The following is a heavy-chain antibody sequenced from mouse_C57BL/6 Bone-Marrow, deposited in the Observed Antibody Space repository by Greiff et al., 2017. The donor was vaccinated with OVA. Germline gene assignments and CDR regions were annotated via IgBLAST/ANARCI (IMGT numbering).Heavy chain of an antibody. V-gene: IGHV1-36*01. CDR3: ARGNEYEVGFAC. CDR2: FHPNNGGT. J-gene: IGHJ3*01. CDR1: GFTFTDYY. Sequence: EVQLQQSGPVLVKPGPSVTLSCKASGFTFTDYYMHWVKQSHGHGLEWIGLFHPNNGGTSYNQKFKGKATLTVDTSSSTAYMALNSLTSEDSAVYYCARGNEYEVGFACWGQGTLVTVSA. D-gene: IGHD2-4*01.